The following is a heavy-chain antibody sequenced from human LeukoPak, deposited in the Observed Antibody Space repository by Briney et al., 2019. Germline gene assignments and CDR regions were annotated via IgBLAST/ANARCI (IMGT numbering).Heavy chain of an antibody. CDR2: INWNGGST. V-gene: IGHV3-20*04. CDR1: GFTFDDYG. Sequence: GGSLRLSCAASGFTFDDYGMSWVRQAPGKGLEGVSGINWNGGSTGYADSVKGRFTISRDNAKSSLYLQMNSLRAGDTALYYCARDSMPIAAAGRGGGIDYWGQGTLVTVSS. D-gene: IGHD6-13*01. CDR3: ARDSMPIAAAGRGGGIDY. J-gene: IGHJ4*02.